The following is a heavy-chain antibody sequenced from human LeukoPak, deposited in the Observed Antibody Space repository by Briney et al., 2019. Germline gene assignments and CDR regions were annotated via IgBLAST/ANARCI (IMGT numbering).Heavy chain of an antibody. V-gene: IGHV4-59*01. J-gene: IGHJ4*02. D-gene: IGHD6-13*01. CDR1: GGSIRSDY. CDR2: THYSGSP. Sequence: SETLSLTCTVSGGSIRSDYWSWIRQPPGKGLEWIGYTHYSGSPNYNPSLTSRVTISVDTSKNQFSLKLSSVTAEDTAVYYCARDGYSSSWYENYYFDYWGQGTLVTVSS. CDR3: ARDGYSSSWYENYYFDY.